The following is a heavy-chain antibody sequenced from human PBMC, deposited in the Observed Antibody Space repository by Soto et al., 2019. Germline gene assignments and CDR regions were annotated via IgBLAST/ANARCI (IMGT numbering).Heavy chain of an antibody. V-gene: IGHV1-18*01. D-gene: IGHD2-2*01. J-gene: IGHJ5*02. Sequence: ASVKVSCKASGYTFTSYGISWVRQAPGQGLEWMGWISAYNGNTNYAQKLQGRVTMTTDTSTSTAYMELRSLRSDDTAVYYCARFGCSSTICYGSWFDPWGQGTLVTVSS. CDR3: ARFGCSSTICYGSWFDP. CDR2: ISAYNGNT. CDR1: GYTFTSYG.